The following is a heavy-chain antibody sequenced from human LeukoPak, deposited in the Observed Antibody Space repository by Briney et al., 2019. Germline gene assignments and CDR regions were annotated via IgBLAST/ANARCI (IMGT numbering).Heavy chain of an antibody. CDR1: GFTFSNAW. D-gene: IGHD6-19*01. CDR2: IKSKTDGGTT. CDR3: TTAVAGTYYYYYGMDV. V-gene: IGHV3-15*01. Sequence: GGSLRLSCAASGFTFSNAWMSWVRQAPEKGLEWVGRIKSKTDGGTTDYAAPVKGRFTISRDDSKNTLYLQMNSLKTEDTAVYYCTTAVAGTYYYYYGMDVWGQGTTVTVSS. J-gene: IGHJ6*02.